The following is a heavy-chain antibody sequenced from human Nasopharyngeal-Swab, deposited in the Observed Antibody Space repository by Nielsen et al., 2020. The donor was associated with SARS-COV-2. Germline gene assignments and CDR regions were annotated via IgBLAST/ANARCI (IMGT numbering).Heavy chain of an antibody. CDR3: AREIASYYYDSSGYYYPDYYYYGMDV. Sequence: SETLSLTCTVSGGSISSYYWSWIRQPAGKGLEWIGRIYTNGSTNYNPSLKSRVTMSVDTSKNQFSLKLSSVTAADTAVYYCAREIASYYYDSSGYYYPDYYYYGMDVWGQGTTVTVSS. CDR1: GGSISSYY. CDR2: IYTNGST. J-gene: IGHJ6*02. V-gene: IGHV4-4*07. D-gene: IGHD3-22*01.